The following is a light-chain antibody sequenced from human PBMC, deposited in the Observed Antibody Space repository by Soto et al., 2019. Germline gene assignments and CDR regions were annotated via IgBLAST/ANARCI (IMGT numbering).Light chain of an antibody. J-gene: IGKJ4*01. CDR1: QSIRSE. CDR2: KAS. CDR3: LQYESHPLT. Sequence: IPMTQSRSTVSGTVGDRATIPCRASQSIRSELAWYQQKPGKAPKLLIYKASSLDRGVPSRFSGSGSGTDFTLTVSSLQPDDFATYYCLQYESHPLTFGGGTKVDI. V-gene: IGKV1-5*03.